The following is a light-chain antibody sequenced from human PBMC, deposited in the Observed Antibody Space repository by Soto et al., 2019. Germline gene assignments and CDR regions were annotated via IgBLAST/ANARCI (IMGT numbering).Light chain of an antibody. J-gene: IGLJ1*01. V-gene: IGLV2-14*01. CDR3: SSYITISTYL. Sequence: SVLTQPASVSGSPGQSITISCTGTSSDVGGYNYVSWYQQHPGKAPKLMIYDVRNRPSGVSNRFSGSKSVNTASLTISGLQAEDEADYYCSSYITISTYLFVTGMKVTVL. CDR1: SSDVGGYNY. CDR2: DVR.